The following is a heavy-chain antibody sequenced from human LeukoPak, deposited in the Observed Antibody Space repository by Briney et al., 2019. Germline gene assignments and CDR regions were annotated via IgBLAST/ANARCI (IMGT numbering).Heavy chain of an antibody. D-gene: IGHD6-13*01. J-gene: IGHJ4*02. CDR3: AKFAQQLVIGY. CDR1: GFTFSSYG. Sequence: GGSLRLSCAASGFTFSSYGMTWLRQTPAKGLEWVSAISGSGGSTYYADSVKGRFTISRDNSKNTLYLQMNSLRAEDTAVFYCAKFAQQLVIGYWGQGTLVTVSS. V-gene: IGHV3-23*01. CDR2: ISGSGGST.